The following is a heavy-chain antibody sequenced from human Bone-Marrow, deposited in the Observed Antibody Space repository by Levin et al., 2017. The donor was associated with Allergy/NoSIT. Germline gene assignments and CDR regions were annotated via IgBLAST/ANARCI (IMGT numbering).Heavy chain of an antibody. CDR1: GLTFSSYA. J-gene: IGHJ5*02. V-gene: IGHV3-23*01. D-gene: IGHD3-3*01. CDR2: IRASDGGT. Sequence: PGESLKISCAASGLTFSSYAMSWVRQAPGKGLEWVSAIRASDGGTYYADPVKGRFTISRDNSKNTRFLQMNSLRAEDTAVYYCAKCKSGFSITIFGVGLDPWGQGTLVTVSS. CDR3: AKCKSGFSITIFGVGLDP.